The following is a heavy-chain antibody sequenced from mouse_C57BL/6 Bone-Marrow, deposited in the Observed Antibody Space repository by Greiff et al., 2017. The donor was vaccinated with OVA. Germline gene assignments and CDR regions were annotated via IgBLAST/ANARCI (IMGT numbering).Heavy chain of an antibody. CDR1: GYTFTSYW. CDR2: IDPSDSYT. J-gene: IGHJ1*03. Sequence: QVQLQQPGAELVKPGASVKLSCKASGYTFTSYWMQWVKQRPGQGLEWIGEIDPSDSYTNYNQKFKGKATLTVDTSSRTAYMQRSSLTSEDSAVYYCASGGTLVYWYFDVWGTGTTVTVSS. V-gene: IGHV1-50*01. D-gene: IGHD5-1*01. CDR3: ASGGTLVYWYFDV.